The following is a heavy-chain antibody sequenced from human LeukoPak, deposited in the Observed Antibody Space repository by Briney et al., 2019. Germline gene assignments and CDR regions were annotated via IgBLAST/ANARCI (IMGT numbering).Heavy chain of an antibody. Sequence: TGGTLRLSCAASGFTFSKYWKLWVRQAPAKGLESVSRINTDGNVTTYADSVKGRFTVSRDNADNTMFLQMNSVRDEDTAVYYCATEQWLAPPPDSWGQGTPVTVSS. J-gene: IGHJ4*02. CDR1: GFTFSKYW. CDR3: ATEQWLAPPPDS. D-gene: IGHD6-19*01. V-gene: IGHV3-74*01. CDR2: INTDGNVT.